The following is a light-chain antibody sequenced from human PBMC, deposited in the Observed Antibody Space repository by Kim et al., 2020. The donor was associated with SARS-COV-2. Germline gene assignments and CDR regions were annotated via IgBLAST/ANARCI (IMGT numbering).Light chain of an antibody. CDR2: QDS. J-gene: IGLJ3*02. V-gene: IGLV3-1*01. CDR3: QAWDSSTWV. CDR1: KLGDKY. Sequence: SYELTQPPSVSVSPGQTASITCSGDKLGDKYACWYQQKPGQSPVLVLYQDSKRPSGIPERFSGSNSGNTATLTISGTQAMDEADYYCQAWDSSTWVFGGG.